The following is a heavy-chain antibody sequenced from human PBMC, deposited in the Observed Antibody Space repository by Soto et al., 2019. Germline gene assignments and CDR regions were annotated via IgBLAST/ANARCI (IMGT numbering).Heavy chain of an antibody. CDR1: GDSVSGASYY. V-gene: IGHV4-61*01. Sequence: PSETLSLTCTVSGDSVSGASYYWSWIRQPPGKGLEWIGYIHHTGSTTYSPSLKSRVTMSVDTSKKQFSLELNSVTAADTAIYYCARGVGNSRGTFFDYWGQGALVTAPQ. CDR3: ARGVGNSRGTFFDY. D-gene: IGHD3-22*01. CDR2: IHHTGST. J-gene: IGHJ4*02.